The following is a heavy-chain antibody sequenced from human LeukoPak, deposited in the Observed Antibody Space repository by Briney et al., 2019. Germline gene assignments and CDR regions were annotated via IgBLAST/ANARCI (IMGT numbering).Heavy chain of an antibody. V-gene: IGHV1-69*05. D-gene: IGHD3-16*02. J-gene: IGHJ4*02. CDR1: GGTFSSYA. Sequence: SVKVSCKASGGTFSSYAISWVRRAPGQGLEWMGGIIPIFGTANYAQKFQGRVTITTDESTSTAYMELSSLRSEDTAVYYCARGPGGDYVWRSYRLIFDYWGQGTLVTVSS. CDR2: IIPIFGTA. CDR3: ARGPGGDYVWRSYRLIFDY.